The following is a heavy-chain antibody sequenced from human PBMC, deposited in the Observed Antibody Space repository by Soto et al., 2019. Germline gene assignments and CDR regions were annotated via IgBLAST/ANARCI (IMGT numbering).Heavy chain of an antibody. D-gene: IGHD3-3*01. CDR3: AREWIRITYYDFWSGSPPTYGMDV. CDR1: GGSISSYY. Sequence: TSETLSLTCTVSGGSISSYYWSWIRQPAGKGLEWIGRIYTSGSTNYNPSLKSRVTMSVDTSKNQFSLKLSSVTAADTAVYYCAREWIRITYYDFWSGSPPTYGMDVRGQGTTVTVSS. J-gene: IGHJ6*02. V-gene: IGHV4-4*07. CDR2: IYTSGST.